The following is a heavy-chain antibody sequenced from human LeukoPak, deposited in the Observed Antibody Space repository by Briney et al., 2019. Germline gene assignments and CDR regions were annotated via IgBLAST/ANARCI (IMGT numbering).Heavy chain of an antibody. J-gene: IGHJ4*01. V-gene: IGHV3-21*01. D-gene: IGHD3-10*01. CDR3: ARDPESYRDDRTFDH. CDR1: GFTFGSYK. CDR2: INSNRRFI. Sequence: GGSLRLSCAASGFTFGSYKMHWVRQAPGKGPEWVSSINSNRRFIYYADAVKGRFIISRDNAKNSVYLQMNSLRVEDTAVYYCARDPESYRDDRTFDHWGHGTLVTVSS.